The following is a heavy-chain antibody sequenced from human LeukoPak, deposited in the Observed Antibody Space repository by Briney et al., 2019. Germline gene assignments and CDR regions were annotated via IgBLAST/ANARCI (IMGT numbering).Heavy chain of an antibody. CDR2: IYYSGST. CDR1: GGSISSYY. CDR3: ARGYDTSGYYPYYFDY. V-gene: IGHV4-59*01. D-gene: IGHD3-22*01. J-gene: IGHJ4*02. Sequence: SETLSLTCTVSGGSISSYYWGWIRQPPGKGLEWIGYIYYSGSTNYNPSLKSRVTISLDTSKNQFSLKLSSVTAADTAVYYCARGYDTSGYYPYYFDYWGQGTLVTVSS.